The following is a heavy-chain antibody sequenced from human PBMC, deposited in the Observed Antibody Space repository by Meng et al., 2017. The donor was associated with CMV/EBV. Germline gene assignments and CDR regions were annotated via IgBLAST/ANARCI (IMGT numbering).Heavy chain of an antibody. CDR2: IYSGGST. CDR1: GFTVSSHY. V-gene: IGHV3-53*01. D-gene: IGHD2-2*01. Sequence: LSLTCAASGFTVSSHYMSWVRQAPGKGLEWVSVIYSGGSTYYADSVKGRFTISRDNSKNTLYLQMNSLRAEDTAVYYCARPSEGYYYGMDVWGQGTTVTVS. J-gene: IGHJ6*02. CDR3: ARPSEGYYYGMDV.